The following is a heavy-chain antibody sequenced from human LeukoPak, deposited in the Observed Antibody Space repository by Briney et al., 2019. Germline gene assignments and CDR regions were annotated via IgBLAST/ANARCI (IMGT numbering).Heavy chain of an antibody. J-gene: IGHJ5*02. CDR1: GFTVSSNY. D-gene: IGHD1-26*01. CDR3: ARRKVGATFDP. CDR2: IYSGGST. Sequence: GGSLRLSCAASGFTVSSNYMSWVRQAPGKGLEWVSVIYSGGSTYYADSVKGRFTISRDNSKSTLYLQMNSLRAEDTAVYYCARRKVGATFDPWGQGTLVTVSS. V-gene: IGHV3-66*02.